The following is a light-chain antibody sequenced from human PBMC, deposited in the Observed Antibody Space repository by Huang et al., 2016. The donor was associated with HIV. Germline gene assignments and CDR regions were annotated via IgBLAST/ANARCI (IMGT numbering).Light chain of an antibody. CDR3: QQYTNWPPKT. Sequence: EIVMTQSPGTLSLSAGERATLTCRASQILNKYLAWYQHNPGQAPRLLIYGASTRATGVPARFSGSGSGTEFTLTISSLQSEDSAFYYCQQYTNWPPKTFGQGTRVEI. CDR1: QILNKY. J-gene: IGKJ1*01. V-gene: IGKV3-15*01. CDR2: GAS.